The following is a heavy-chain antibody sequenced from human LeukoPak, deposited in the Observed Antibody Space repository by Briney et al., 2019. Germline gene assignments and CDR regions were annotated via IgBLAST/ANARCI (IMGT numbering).Heavy chain of an antibody. CDR2: ISYSGRT. D-gene: IGHD3-9*01. CDR1: GGSISSSNYY. J-gene: IGHJ3*02. Sequence: SETLSLTCTVSGGSISSSNYYWGWIRQPPGKGLEWIGRISYSGRTHYNPSLMSRITISVDTSKNQFSLKLSSVTAADAAVYYCARQHEILTGYAFDIWGQGTVVTVSP. V-gene: IGHV4-39*01. CDR3: ARQHEILTGYAFDI.